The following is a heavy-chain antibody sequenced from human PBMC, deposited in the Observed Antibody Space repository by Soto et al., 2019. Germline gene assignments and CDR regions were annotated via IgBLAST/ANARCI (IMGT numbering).Heavy chain of an antibody. V-gene: IGHV3-66*01. Sequence: PGRSLRLSCAASGFSVSSNYISWFRQAPGKGLEWVSVIYSGGSTYYADSVKGRFTISRDNSKNTLYLQMNSLRAEDTAVYYCARDLLYFGLQEYYMDVWGRGTTDTVSS. J-gene: IGHJ6*03. D-gene: IGHD3-9*01. CDR3: ARDLLYFGLQEYYMDV. CDR2: IYSGGST. CDR1: GFSVSSNY.